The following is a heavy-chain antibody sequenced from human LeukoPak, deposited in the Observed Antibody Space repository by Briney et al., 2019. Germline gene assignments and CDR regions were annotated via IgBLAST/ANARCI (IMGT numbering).Heavy chain of an antibody. CDR1: GYTFTGYY. V-gene: IGHV1-2*02. CDR3: ARGMYGLDV. CDR2: INPNSGGT. Sequence: SVKVSCKASGYTFTGYYMHWVRQAPGQGLEWMGWINPNSGGTNYARKFQGRVTMTRDTSITTAYMEVSRLRFDDTAVYYCARGMYGLDVWGQGTTVTVSS. J-gene: IGHJ6*02.